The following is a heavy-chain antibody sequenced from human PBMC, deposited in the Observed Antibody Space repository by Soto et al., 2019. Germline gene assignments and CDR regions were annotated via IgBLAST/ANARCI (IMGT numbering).Heavy chain of an antibody. D-gene: IGHD3-22*01. J-gene: IGHJ4*02. CDR1: GGSFSGYY. CDR3: ARDLSTDSSGYYPFVY. Sequence: SETLSLTCAVYGGSFSGYYWSWIRQPPGKGLEWIGEINHSGSTNYNPSLKSRVTISVDTSKNQFSLKLSSVTAADTAVYYCARDLSTDSSGYYPFVYWGQGTLVTVSS. V-gene: IGHV4-34*01. CDR2: INHSGST.